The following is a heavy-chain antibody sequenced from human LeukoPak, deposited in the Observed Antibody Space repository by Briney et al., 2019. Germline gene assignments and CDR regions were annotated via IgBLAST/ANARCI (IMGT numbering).Heavy chain of an antibody. V-gene: IGHV3-7*01. Sequence: GGSLRLSCAPPGFTFSSYWRSWARQAQGKGLKGWANKKQEGSEKYYVDSVKGRFTISRDNAKNSLYLQMNSLRAEDTAVYYCARETLGYCSGGSCYAFDYWGQGTLVTVSS. D-gene: IGHD2-15*01. CDR3: ARETLGYCSGGSCYAFDY. J-gene: IGHJ4*02. CDR2: KKQEGSEK. CDR1: GFTFSSYW.